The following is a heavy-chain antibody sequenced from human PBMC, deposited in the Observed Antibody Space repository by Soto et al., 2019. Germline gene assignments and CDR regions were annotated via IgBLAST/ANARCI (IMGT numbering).Heavy chain of an antibody. CDR2: ISGSGGST. CDR1: EININNYV. D-gene: IGHD7-27*01. J-gene: IGHJ4*02. CDR3: AKGWGDY. V-gene: IGHV3-23*01. Sequence: EVQLLESGGALVQPGGSLRLSCAVSEININNYVMSWVRQAPGKGLEWASSISGSGGSTYYADSVKGRFTISRDNSKNTLYLQMNSLRAEDTAVYYCAKGWGDYWGQGTQVTVSS.